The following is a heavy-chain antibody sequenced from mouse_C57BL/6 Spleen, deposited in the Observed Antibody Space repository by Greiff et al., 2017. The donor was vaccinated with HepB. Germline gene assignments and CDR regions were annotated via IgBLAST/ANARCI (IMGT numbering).Heavy chain of an antibody. D-gene: IGHD4-1*01. Sequence: VQLQQSGAELMKPGASVKLSCKATGYTFTGYWIEWVKQRPGHGLEWIGEILPGSGSTNCNEKFKGKATFTADTSSNTAYMQLSSLTTEDSAIYYCAREGTGTGYWGQGTTLTVSS. J-gene: IGHJ2*01. CDR1: GYTFTGYW. V-gene: IGHV1-9*01. CDR3: AREGTGTGY. CDR2: ILPGSGST.